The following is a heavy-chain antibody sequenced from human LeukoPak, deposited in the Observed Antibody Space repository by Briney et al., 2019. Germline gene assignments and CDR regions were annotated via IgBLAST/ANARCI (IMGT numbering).Heavy chain of an antibody. V-gene: IGHV4-61*02. Sequence: SETLSLTCTVSGASISSGNYYWSWIRQPAGKELEWIGRIYPSGNTDYNPSLKSRVTMSLDTSKNQFSLKLSSVTAAETAIYYCARNVPYGSSSRSRVDPWGQGTLVTVSS. CDR3: ARNVPYGSSSRSRVDP. CDR1: GASISSGNYY. D-gene: IGHD6-6*01. J-gene: IGHJ5*02. CDR2: IYPSGNT.